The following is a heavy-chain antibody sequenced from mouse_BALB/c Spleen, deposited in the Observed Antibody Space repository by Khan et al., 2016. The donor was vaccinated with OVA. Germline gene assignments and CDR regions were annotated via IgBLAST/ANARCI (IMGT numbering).Heavy chain of an antibody. CDR1: GFSLTNYG. CDR3: ARQPYYHYNIMDY. Sequence: VELVESGPGLVAPSQSLSITCTISGFSLTNYGVHWVRQPPGKGLEWLVVIWSDGSTTYNSALRSRLTISKDNSKSQVFLIMNSLQTDDTAMYFGARQPYYHYNIMDYWGQGTSVTVSS. CDR2: IWSDGST. D-gene: IGHD2-10*01. J-gene: IGHJ4*01. V-gene: IGHV2-6-1*01.